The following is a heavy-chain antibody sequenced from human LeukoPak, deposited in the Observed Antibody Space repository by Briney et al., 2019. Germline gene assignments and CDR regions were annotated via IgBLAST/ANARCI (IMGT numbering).Heavy chain of an antibody. CDR2: ISSSSSYI. Sequence: GGSLRLSCAASGFTFSSYSMNWVRQAPGKGLEWVSSISSSSSYIYYADSVKGRFTISRDNAKNSLYLQMNSLRAEDTAVYYCARQGSSWYNWFDPWGQGTLVTVSS. CDR3: ARQGSSWYNWFDP. J-gene: IGHJ5*02. D-gene: IGHD6-13*01. V-gene: IGHV3-21*04. CDR1: GFTFSSYS.